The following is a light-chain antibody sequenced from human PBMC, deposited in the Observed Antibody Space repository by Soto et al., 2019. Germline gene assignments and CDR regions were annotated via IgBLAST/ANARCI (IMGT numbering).Light chain of an antibody. Sequence: EIVLTQSPGTLSLSPGERATLSCRASQNVASSYLAWYQQKPGQAPRLLIYGSSIRGAGIPDRFSGSGSGTDFTLTISRLDPEDFAVYYCQQHDNSPLTFGGGTKWIS. CDR2: GSS. V-gene: IGKV3-20*01. J-gene: IGKJ4*01. CDR3: QQHDNSPLT. CDR1: QNVASSY.